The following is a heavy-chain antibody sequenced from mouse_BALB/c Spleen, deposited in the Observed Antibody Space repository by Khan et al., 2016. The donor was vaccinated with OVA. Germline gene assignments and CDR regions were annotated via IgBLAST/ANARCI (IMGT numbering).Heavy chain of an antibody. CDR3: VRGRGNSRFAY. CDR2: ISTYYGDA. CDR1: GYTFTDFA. D-gene: IGHD2-1*01. V-gene: IGHV1S137*01. Sequence: QVQLKQSGAELVRPGVSVKISCKGSGYTFTDFAIHWVQQSHAKSLEWIGVISTYYGDADYNQKFKGKATMTVDKYSSTAFVELARLTPEDSANYCCVRGRGNSRFAYWGQGTLVTVSA. J-gene: IGHJ3*01.